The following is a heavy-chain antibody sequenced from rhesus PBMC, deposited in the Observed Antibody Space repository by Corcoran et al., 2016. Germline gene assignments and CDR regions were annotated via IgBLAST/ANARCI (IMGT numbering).Heavy chain of an antibody. D-gene: IGHD3-9*01. CDR1: GVSISSSYSS. Sequence: QVQLQESGPGLVKPSETLSLTCAVSGVSISSSYSSWSWIRQAPGKGLEWIGNKSYSGSTSYNPVLKSRVTISRDTCKNQCSLKLSSVTAADTAVYYCASPEGDYEDDYGYYSWGQGVLVTVSS. V-gene: IGHV4-122*02. CDR2: KSYSGST. J-gene: IGHJ4*01. CDR3: ASPEGDYEDDYGYYS.